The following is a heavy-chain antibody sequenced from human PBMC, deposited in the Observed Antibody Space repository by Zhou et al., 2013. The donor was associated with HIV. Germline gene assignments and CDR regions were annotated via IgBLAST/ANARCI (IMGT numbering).Heavy chain of an antibody. V-gene: IGHV1-2*02. J-gene: IGHJ6*03. CDR1: GGIFNNYG. Sequence: QVQLVQSGAEVKKPGSSVKVSCKSSGGIFNNYGISWVRQAPGQGLQWMGWINPDTGDTNYAQAFKGRVTMSRDTSINTAYMVLTGLKFNDTAIYYCARDWQFHVVFDDFYMDVWGNGTTVTVSS. CDR2: INPDTGDT. CDR3: ARDWQFHVVFDDFYMDV. D-gene: IGHD3-9*01.